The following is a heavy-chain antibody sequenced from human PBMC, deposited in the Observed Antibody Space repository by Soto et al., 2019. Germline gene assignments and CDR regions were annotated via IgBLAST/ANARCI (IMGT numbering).Heavy chain of an antibody. Sequence: GSLRLSCAASGFTFSSYWMHWVRQAPGKGLVWVSRINSDGSSTSYADSVKGRFTISRDNAKNTLYLQMNSLRAEDTAVYYCARVRRAVADLDYWGQGTLVTVSS. J-gene: IGHJ4*02. CDR3: ARVRRAVADLDY. CDR2: INSDGSST. V-gene: IGHV3-74*01. D-gene: IGHD6-19*01. CDR1: GFTFSSYW.